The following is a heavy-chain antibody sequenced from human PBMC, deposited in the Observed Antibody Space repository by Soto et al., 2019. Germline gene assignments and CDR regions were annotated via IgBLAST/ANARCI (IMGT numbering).Heavy chain of an antibody. CDR1: GDNVSSNTAA. CDR3: ARGSIPASSDFHQYGMAV. V-gene: IGHV6-1*01. J-gene: IGHJ6*01. CDR2: TYYRSKWYY. D-gene: IGHD2-2*01. Sequence: SQTLSLTCAISGDNVSSNTAAWNWIRQSPTRGLEWLGRTYYRSKWYYEYALSVKSRITINPDTSKNQFSLQLNSVTPEDTAVYYCARGSIPASSDFHQYGMAVWGQGTTDTVSS.